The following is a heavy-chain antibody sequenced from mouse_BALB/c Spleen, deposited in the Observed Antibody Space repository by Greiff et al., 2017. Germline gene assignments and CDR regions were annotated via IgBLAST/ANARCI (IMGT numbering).Heavy chain of an antibody. V-gene: IGHV1-9*01. D-gene: IGHD1-1*02. CDR2: ILPGSGST. J-gene: IGHJ4*01. CDR3: ARSHYDYYAMDY. CDR1: GYTFSSYW. Sequence: VQLHQSGAELMKPGASVKISCKATGYTFSSYWIEWVKQRPGHGLEWIGEILPGSGSTNYNEKFKGKATFTADTSSNTAYMQLSSLTSEDSAVYYCARSHYDYYAMDYWGQGTSVTVSS.